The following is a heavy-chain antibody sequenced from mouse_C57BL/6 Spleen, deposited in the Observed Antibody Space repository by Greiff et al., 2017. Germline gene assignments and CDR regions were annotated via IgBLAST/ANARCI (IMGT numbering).Heavy chain of an antibody. CDR3: ARGDYYGSSYGY. D-gene: IGHD1-1*01. V-gene: IGHV1-69*01. Sequence: QVQLQQPGAELVMPGASVKLSCKASGYTFTSYWMHWVKQRPGQGLEWIGEIDPSDSYTNYNQKFKGNSTLTVDKSSSTAYMQLSSLTSEDSAVYYCARGDYYGSSYGYWGQGTTLTVSS. CDR1: GYTFTSYW. J-gene: IGHJ2*01. CDR2: IDPSDSYT.